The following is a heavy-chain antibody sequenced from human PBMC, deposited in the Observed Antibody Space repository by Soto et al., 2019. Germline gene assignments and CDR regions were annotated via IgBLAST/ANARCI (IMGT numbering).Heavy chain of an antibody. CDR2: MSRDSDYK. CDR3: ARVIGGYRTGNYVYYGMDG. CDR1: GFTFSSYT. D-gene: IGHD1-26*01. Sequence: AGGYLRLSCAVSGFTFSSYTMNWIRQTPGKGLEWVSSMSRDSDYKHYADSLKGRFTISRDNAQSSLYLQINSLRADDTAVYYCARVIGGYRTGNYVYYGMDGWGQGTTVAVSS. V-gene: IGHV3-21*01. J-gene: IGHJ6*02.